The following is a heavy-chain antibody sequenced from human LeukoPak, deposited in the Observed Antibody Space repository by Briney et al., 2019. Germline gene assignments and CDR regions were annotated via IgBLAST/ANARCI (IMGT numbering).Heavy chain of an antibody. D-gene: IGHD2-15*01. V-gene: IGHV1-2*02. J-gene: IGHJ4*02. CDR3: ARDIVVVVAVRNSGLDY. Sequence: VASVKVSCKASGYTFTGYYMHWVRQAPGQGLEWMGWINPNSGGTNYAQKFQGRVTMTRDTSIGTAYMELSRLRSDDTAVYYCARDIVVVVAVRNSGLDYWGQGTLVTVSS. CDR2: INPNSGGT. CDR1: GYTFTGYY.